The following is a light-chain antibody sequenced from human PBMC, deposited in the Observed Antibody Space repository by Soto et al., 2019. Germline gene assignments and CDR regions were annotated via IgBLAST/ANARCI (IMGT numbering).Light chain of an antibody. V-gene: IGLV3-10*01. Sequence: YELTQPSSVSVSPGQTARITCSGDALPKKYAYWYQQKSGQAPVMVIYEDSKRPSGIPERFSGSSSGTMATLTVSGAQADDEADYFCYSIDGSGHHRVFGGGTKLTVL. CDR3: YSIDGSGHHRV. CDR2: EDS. CDR1: ALPKKY. J-gene: IGLJ2*01.